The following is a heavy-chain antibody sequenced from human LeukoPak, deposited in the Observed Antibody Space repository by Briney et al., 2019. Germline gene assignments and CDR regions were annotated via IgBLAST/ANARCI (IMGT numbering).Heavy chain of an antibody. D-gene: IGHD3-10*01. CDR3: AREHGSGSYFDY. J-gene: IGHJ4*02. CDR1: GFIFSSYS. CDR2: ISSSSSYI. V-gene: IGHV3-21*01. Sequence: PGGSLRLSCAASGFIFSSYSMNWVRQAPGKGLEWVSSISSSSSYIYYADSVKGRFTISGDNAKNSLYLQMNSLRAEDTAVYYCAREHGSGSYFDYWGQGTLVTVSS.